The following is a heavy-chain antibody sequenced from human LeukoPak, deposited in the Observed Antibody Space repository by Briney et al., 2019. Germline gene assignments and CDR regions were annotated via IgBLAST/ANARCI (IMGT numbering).Heavy chain of an antibody. D-gene: IGHD6-19*01. CDR2: INPNSGGT. CDR1: GYTFTGYY. J-gene: IGHJ4*02. V-gene: IGHV1-2*02. CDR3: ARYTGYSSGWKFDY. Sequence: GASVKVSCKASGYTFTGYYMHWVRQAPGQGLEWMGWINPNSGGTNYAQKFQGRVTMTRDTSISTAYMELSRLRSDDTAVYYCARYTGYSSGWKFDYWGQGTLVTVSS.